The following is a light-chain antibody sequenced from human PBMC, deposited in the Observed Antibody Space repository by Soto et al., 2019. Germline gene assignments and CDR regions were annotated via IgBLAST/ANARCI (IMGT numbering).Light chain of an antibody. Sequence: QSALTQPRSVSGSPGQSVTISCTGTTSDVGGYNSVSWYQHHPGKAPKLMIYDVTKRPSGVPNRFSGSKSGNTASLTISGVQAEDESDYYCCSYAGSRVVFGGGTQLTVL. CDR1: TSDVGGYNS. CDR3: CSYAGSRVV. J-gene: IGLJ2*01. V-gene: IGLV2-11*01. CDR2: DVT.